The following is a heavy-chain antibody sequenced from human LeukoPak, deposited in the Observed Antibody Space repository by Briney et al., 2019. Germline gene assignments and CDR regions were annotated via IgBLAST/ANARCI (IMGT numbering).Heavy chain of an antibody. CDR1: GYTFTGYY. Sequence: ASVKISCKASGYTFTGYYMHWVRLAPGQGLEWMGWINPNSGGTNFAQKFQGRVTMTRDTSISTAYMELSRLRSDDTAVYYCARSVLTGYGGDYWGQGTLVTASS. CDR2: INPNSGGT. CDR3: ARSVLTGYGGDY. D-gene: IGHD3-9*01. J-gene: IGHJ4*02. V-gene: IGHV1-2*02.